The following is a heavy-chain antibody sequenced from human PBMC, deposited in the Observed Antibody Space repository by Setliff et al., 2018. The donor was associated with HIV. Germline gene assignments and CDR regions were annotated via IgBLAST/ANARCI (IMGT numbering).Heavy chain of an antibody. CDR3: ARTGYAFDL. Sequence: SETLSLTCTVSGGSMNENHWSWIRQSPGKGLEWIAYIHTSGSTYFNPSFVSRVTISMDSSENQFSLKLRSLTAADTAVYFCARTGYAFDLWGPGTMVTVSS. CDR1: GGSMNENH. V-gene: IGHV4-4*08. CDR2: IHTSGST. J-gene: IGHJ3*01.